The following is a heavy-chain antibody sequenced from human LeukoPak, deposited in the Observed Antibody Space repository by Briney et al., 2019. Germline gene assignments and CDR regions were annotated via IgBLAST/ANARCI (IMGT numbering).Heavy chain of an antibody. Sequence: GASVKVSCKASGYTFTAYYMLWVRQAPGQGLEWIGWINPNSGGTKYAQKFQGRVMLTRDTSTTTTYMDLNSLTSDDTAIYYCARVYALAAGNRGVHWFDPWGQGTLVTVSS. CDR2: INPNSGGT. CDR3: ARVYALAAGNRGVHWFDP. V-gene: IGHV1-2*02. D-gene: IGHD6-19*01. J-gene: IGHJ5*02. CDR1: GYTFTAYY.